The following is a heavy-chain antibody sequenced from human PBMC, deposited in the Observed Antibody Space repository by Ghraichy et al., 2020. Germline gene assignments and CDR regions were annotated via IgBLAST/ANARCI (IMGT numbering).Heavy chain of an antibody. CDR3: ARAKVHYGQYGNWFDP. J-gene: IGHJ5*02. D-gene: IGHD4-17*01. CDR2: IKQDGSDK. CDR1: GFTFSSYW. Sequence: LSLTCAASGFTFSSYWMTWVRQAPGKGLEWVANIKQDGSDKNYVDSVKGRFTIFRDNAKNSLYLQMNSLRAEDTAVYYCARAKVHYGQYGNWFDPWGQGTLVTVSS. V-gene: IGHV3-7*03.